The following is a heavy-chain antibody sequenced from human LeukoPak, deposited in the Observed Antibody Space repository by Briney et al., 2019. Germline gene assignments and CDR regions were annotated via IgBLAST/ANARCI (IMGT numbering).Heavy chain of an antibody. CDR1: GGSFSGYY. D-gene: IGHD2-8*02. Sequence: SETLSLTCAVYGGSFSGYYWSWIRQPPGKGLEWIGEINHSGSTNYNPSLKSRVTISVDTSKNQFSLKLSSVTAADTAVYYCARALGTGLVDYWGQGTLVTVSS. CDR3: ARALGTGLVDY. J-gene: IGHJ4*02. CDR2: INHSGST. V-gene: IGHV4-34*01.